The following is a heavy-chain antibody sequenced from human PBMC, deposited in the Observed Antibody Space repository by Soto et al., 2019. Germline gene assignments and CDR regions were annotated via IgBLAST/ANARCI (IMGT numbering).Heavy chain of an antibody. CDR1: GAYMRNDYYY. CDR3: ARYSALSGTYYFDY. D-gene: IGHD6-13*01. Sequence: TLSLTCTVSGAYMRNDYYYWSWVRQNPGKDLEWIGEISQRGSANYRPSLKSRVTMSLDTSKNQFSLRLTSVTAADTAVYYCARYSALSGTYYFDYWGQGTLVTVSS. V-gene: IGHV4-31*03. J-gene: IGHJ4*02. CDR2: ISQRGSA.